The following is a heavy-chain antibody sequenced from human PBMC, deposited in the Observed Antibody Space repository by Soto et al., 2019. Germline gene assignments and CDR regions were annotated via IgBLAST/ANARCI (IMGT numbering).Heavy chain of an antibody. Sequence: GGSLRLSCAASGFTFSSYGMHWVRQAPGKGLEWVAVIWYDGSNKYYADSVKGRFTISRDNSKNTLYLQMNSLRAEDTAVYYCARVPYKNSSGWYPDYWGQGTLVTVSS. CDR1: GFTFSSYG. D-gene: IGHD6-19*01. J-gene: IGHJ4*02. V-gene: IGHV3-33*01. CDR3: ARVPYKNSSGWYPDY. CDR2: IWYDGSNK.